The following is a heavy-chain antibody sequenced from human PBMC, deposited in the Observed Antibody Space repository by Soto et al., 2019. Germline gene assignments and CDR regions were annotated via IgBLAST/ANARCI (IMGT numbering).Heavy chain of an antibody. CDR3: AKTDGYELEY. Sequence: WDSLKISCRGSGYSFVSYWIAWVRQMPGKGLEWMGSIYPGDSDTTYSPSIQGQVTISADKSSTTVYLQSNTLKASDTAVYYCAKTDGYELEYWGHGNQVTVPS. D-gene: IGHD5-18*01. CDR1: GYSFVSYW. J-gene: IGHJ4*01. V-gene: IGHV5-51*01. CDR2: IYPGDSDT.